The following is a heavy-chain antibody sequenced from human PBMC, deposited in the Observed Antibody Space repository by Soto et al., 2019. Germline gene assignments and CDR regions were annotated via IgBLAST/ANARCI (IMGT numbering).Heavy chain of an antibody. Sequence: SETLSLTCAVYGGSFSGYYWSWIRQPPGKGLEWSGEINHSGSTNYNPSLKSRVTISVDTSKNQFSLKLSSVTAADTAVYYCARGRSMAAVAGTGGFDYWGQGALVTVSS. D-gene: IGHD6-19*01. J-gene: IGHJ4*02. CDR2: INHSGST. CDR3: ARGRSMAAVAGTGGFDY. CDR1: GGSFSGYY. V-gene: IGHV4-34*01.